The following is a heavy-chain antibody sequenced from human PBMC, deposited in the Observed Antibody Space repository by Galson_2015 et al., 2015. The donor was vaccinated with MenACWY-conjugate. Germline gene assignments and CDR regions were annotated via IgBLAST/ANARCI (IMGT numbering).Heavy chain of an antibody. CDR3: ARDYARLEWLSAYYFDY. Sequence: LRLSCAASGFVFSSHTMNWVRQAPGKGLEWVSSISISSSYIYYADSVKGRFTISRDNAKNSLYLQMNSLTAEDTAVYYCARDYARLEWLSAYYFDYWGQGTPVTVSS. V-gene: IGHV3-21*01. CDR2: ISISSSYI. D-gene: IGHD3-3*01. CDR1: GFVFSSHT. J-gene: IGHJ4*02.